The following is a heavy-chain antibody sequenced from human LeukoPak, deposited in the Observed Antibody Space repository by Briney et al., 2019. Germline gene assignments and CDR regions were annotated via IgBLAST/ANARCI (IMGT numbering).Heavy chain of an antibody. V-gene: IGHV1-18*01. D-gene: IGHD3-10*01. Sequence: ASVKVSCKASGYTFTSYGISWVRQAAGQGLEWMGWISAYNGNTNYAQKLQGRITMTTDTSTSTAYMELRSLRSDDTAVYYCAGYYGSGSYPFDPWGQGTLVTISS. CDR3: AGYYGSGSYPFDP. CDR2: ISAYNGNT. CDR1: GYTFTSYG. J-gene: IGHJ5*02.